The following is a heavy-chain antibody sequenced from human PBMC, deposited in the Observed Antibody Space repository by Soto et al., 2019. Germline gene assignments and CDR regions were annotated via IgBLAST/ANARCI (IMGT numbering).Heavy chain of an antibody. D-gene: IGHD3-3*01. V-gene: IGHV4-31*03. Sequence: PSETLSLTCTVSGGSISSGGYYWSWIRQHPGKGLEWIGYIYYSGSTYYNPSLKSRVTISVDTSKNQFSLKLSSVTAGDTAVYYCARGYDFWSGYPLMDVWGQGTTVTVSS. J-gene: IGHJ6*02. CDR2: IYYSGST. CDR1: GGSISSGGYY. CDR3: ARGYDFWSGYPLMDV.